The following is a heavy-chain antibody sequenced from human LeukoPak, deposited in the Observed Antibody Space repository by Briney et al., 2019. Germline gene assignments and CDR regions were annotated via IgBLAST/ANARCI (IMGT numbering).Heavy chain of an antibody. J-gene: IGHJ4*02. D-gene: IGHD4-17*01. CDR2: VNNSGYT. Sequence: SETLSLTCAVSGTSFSSYYWSWIRQPPGKGLEWIGEVNNSGYTNDNPSLKSRVTISVDTSKNQFSLRLRSVTAADTGVYFCARMTTGHDFWGQGTLVTVSS. CDR3: ARMTTGHDF. V-gene: IGHV4-34*01. CDR1: GTSFSSYY.